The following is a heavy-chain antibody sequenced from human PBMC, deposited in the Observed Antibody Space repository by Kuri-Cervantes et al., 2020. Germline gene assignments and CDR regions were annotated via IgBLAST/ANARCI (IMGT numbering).Heavy chain of an antibody. J-gene: IGHJ6*02. V-gene: IGHV3-33*01. Sequence: GESLKISCAASGFTFSSYGMHWVRQAPGKGLEWVAVIWYDGSNKYYADSVKGRFTISRDNSKNTLYLQMNSLRAEDTAVYYCARHLTMVRGVIYGMDVWGQGTTVTVSS. D-gene: IGHD3-10*01. CDR1: GFTFSSYG. CDR2: IWYDGSNK. CDR3: ARHLTMVRGVIYGMDV.